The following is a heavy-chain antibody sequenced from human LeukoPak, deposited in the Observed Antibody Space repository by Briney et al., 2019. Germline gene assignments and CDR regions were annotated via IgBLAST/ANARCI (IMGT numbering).Heavy chain of an antibody. CDR1: GFTFSSYA. CDR2: IYSGGST. Sequence: GGSLRLSCAASGFTFSSYAMSWVRQAPGKGLEWVSVIYSGGSTYYADSVKGRFTISRDNSKNTLYLQMNSLRAEDTAVYYCARDPLLDIWGQGTMVTVSS. J-gene: IGHJ3*02. V-gene: IGHV3-53*01. CDR3: ARDPLLDI.